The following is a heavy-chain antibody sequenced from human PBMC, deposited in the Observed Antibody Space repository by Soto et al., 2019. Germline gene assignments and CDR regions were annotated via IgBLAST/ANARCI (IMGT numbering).Heavy chain of an antibody. CDR2: INSDGSST. V-gene: IGHV3-74*01. Sequence: PGGSLRLSCAASGFTVSSNYMHWVRQAPGKGLVWVSRINSDGSSTSYADSVKGRFTISRDNAKNTLYLQMNSLRAEDTAVYYCARDHVVSRNWFDPWGQGTLVTVSS. J-gene: IGHJ5*02. CDR3: ARDHVVSRNWFDP. CDR1: GFTVSSNY. D-gene: IGHD2-21*01.